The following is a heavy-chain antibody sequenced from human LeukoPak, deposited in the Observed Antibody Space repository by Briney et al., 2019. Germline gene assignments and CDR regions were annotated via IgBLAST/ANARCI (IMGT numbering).Heavy chain of an antibody. Sequence: ETLSLTCTVSGGSISSYYWSWIRQPPGKGLEWIGYIYYSGSTNYNPSLKSRVTISVDTSKNQFSLKLSSVTAADTAVYYCARGIVVVPAAWTYNWFDPWGQGTLVTVSS. CDR3: ARGIVVVPAAWTYNWFDP. J-gene: IGHJ5*02. CDR1: GGSISSYY. D-gene: IGHD2-2*01. V-gene: IGHV4-59*08. CDR2: IYYSGST.